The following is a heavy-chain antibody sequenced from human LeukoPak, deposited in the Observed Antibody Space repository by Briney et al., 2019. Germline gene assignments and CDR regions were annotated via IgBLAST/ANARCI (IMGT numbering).Heavy chain of an antibody. CDR3: AKDQRSSSYYDSSGYSNHGDY. CDR1: GFTFSSYG. CDR2: IWYGGSNK. D-gene: IGHD3-22*01. V-gene: IGHV3-30*02. Sequence: GGSLRLSCAASGFTFSSYGMHWVRQAPGKGLEWVAVIWYGGSNKYYADSVKGRFTISRDNSKNTLYLQMNSLRAEDTAVYYCAKDQRSSSYYDSSGYSNHGDYWGQGTLVTVSS. J-gene: IGHJ4*02.